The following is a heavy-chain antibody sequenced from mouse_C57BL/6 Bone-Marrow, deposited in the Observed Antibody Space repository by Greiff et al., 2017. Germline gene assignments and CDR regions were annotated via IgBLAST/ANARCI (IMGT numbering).Heavy chain of an antibody. V-gene: IGHV1-69*01. CDR2: IDPSDSYT. D-gene: IGHD2-5*01. CDR1: GYTFTSYW. CDR3: AAYYSNCVDY. J-gene: IGHJ2*01. Sequence: QVQLQQPGAELVMPGASVKLSCKASGYTFTSYWMHWVKQRPGQGLEWIGEIDPSDSYTNYNQKFKGKSTLTVDKSSSTAYMQLSSLTSEDSAVYYCAAYYSNCVDYWGQGTTLTVSS.